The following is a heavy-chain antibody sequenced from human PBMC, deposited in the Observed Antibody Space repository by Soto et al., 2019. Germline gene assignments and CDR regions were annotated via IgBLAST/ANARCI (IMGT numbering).Heavy chain of an antibody. CDR3: AKGYDFGFSHFDY. CDR1: GXXXXXXX. CDR2: ISATFVTT. Sequence: GSLXLSXXXXGXXXXXXXXXWXXQAPGKGLEWVSSISATFVTTYNADSVKGRFTISRDNSKNTLYLQVISLRAEDTAVYYCAKGYDFGFSHFDYWGQGTLVTVSS. D-gene: IGHD5-18*01. J-gene: IGHJ4*02. V-gene: IGHV3-23*01.